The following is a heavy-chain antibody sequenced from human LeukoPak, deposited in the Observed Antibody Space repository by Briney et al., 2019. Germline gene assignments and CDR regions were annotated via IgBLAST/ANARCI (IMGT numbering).Heavy chain of an antibody. J-gene: IGHJ5*02. Sequence: PSETLSLTCAVYGGSFSGYYWSWIRQPPGKGLEWIGEINHSGSTNYNPSLKSRVTISVDTSKNQFSLKLSSVTAADTAVYYCARSSSSWDTRWFDPWGQGTLVTVSS. CDR1: GGSFSGYY. V-gene: IGHV4-34*01. D-gene: IGHD6-13*01. CDR3: ARSSSSWDTRWFDP. CDR2: INHSGST.